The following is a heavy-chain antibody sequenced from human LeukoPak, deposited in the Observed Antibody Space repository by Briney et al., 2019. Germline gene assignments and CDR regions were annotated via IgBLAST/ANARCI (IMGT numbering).Heavy chain of an antibody. CDR2: IIPIFGTA. Sequence: GASVKVSCKASGGTFSSYAISWVRQAPGQGLEWMGGIIPIFGTANYAQKFQGRVTMTRDTSTSTVYMEVTSLRSEDTAVYYCTRDAGRGWYPSDYWGQGTLVTVSS. V-gene: IGHV1-69*05. CDR3: TRDAGRGWYPSDY. J-gene: IGHJ4*02. D-gene: IGHD6-19*01. CDR1: GGTFSSYA.